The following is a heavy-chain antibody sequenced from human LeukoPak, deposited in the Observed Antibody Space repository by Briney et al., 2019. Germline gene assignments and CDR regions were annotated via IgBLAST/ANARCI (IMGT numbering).Heavy chain of an antibody. D-gene: IGHD3-22*01. Sequence: PSETLSLTCTVSGGSISSYYWSWIRQPPGKELEWIGYIYYSGSTNYNPSLKSRVTISVDTSKNQFSLKLSSVTAADTAVYYCARLRARDSSGYLHAFDIWGQGTMVTVSS. CDR1: GGSISSYY. V-gene: IGHV4-59*01. J-gene: IGHJ3*02. CDR3: ARLRARDSSGYLHAFDI. CDR2: IYYSGST.